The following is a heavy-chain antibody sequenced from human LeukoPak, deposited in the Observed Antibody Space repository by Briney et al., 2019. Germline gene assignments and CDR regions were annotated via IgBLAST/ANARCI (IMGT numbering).Heavy chain of an antibody. CDR1: GFTVSSNY. D-gene: IGHD2-2*01. Sequence: GGSLRLSCAASGFTVSSNYMGWVRQAPGKGLEWVSTIYVAGSAYYADFLKGRFTISRDNSKNTVYLQMNSLRAEDTAVYYCARAIQFQLLKGYFDYWGQGALVTVSS. CDR3: ARAIQFQLLKGYFDY. V-gene: IGHV3-53*01. CDR2: IYVAGSA. J-gene: IGHJ4*02.